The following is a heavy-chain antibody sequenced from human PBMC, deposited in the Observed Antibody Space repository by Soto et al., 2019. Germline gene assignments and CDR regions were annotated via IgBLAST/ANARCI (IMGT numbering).Heavy chain of an antibody. D-gene: IGHD3-9*01. CDR3: ASLTYSDILTGYQYDMDV. CDR2: IHYSGST. Sequence: SETLSLTCTVCGGSISSYDWNWIRQPPGKGLEWIGYIHYSGSTNYNPSLKSRVTISVDTSKNQLSLKLNSVTAADTAVYYCASLTYSDILTGYQYDMDVWGQGTTVTDSS. V-gene: IGHV4-59*01. CDR1: GGSISSYD. J-gene: IGHJ6*02.